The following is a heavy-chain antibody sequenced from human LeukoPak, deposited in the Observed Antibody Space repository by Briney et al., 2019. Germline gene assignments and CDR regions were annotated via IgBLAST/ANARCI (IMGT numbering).Heavy chain of an antibody. CDR1: GYTFTDYY. V-gene: IGHV1-18*04. D-gene: IGHD6-13*01. Sequence: ASVKVSCKASGYTFTDYYIHWVRQAPGQGLEWMGWISAYNGNTNYAQKLQGRVTMTTDTSTSTAYMELRSLRSDDTAVYYCARYGTGYSSSRRSYFDYWGQGTLVTVSS. CDR3: ARYGTGYSSSRRSYFDY. CDR2: ISAYNGNT. J-gene: IGHJ4*02.